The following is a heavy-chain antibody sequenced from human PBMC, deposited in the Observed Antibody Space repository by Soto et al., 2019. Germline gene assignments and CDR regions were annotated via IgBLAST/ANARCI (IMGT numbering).Heavy chain of an antibody. CDR2: MNPNSGNT. Sequence: GGSLRLSYKASGYTFTSYDINWVRQATGQGLEWMGWMNPNSGNTGYAQKFQGRVTMTRNTSISTAYMELSSLRSEDTAVYYCARAGKLVDYWSGYGMDDAFDIWGQGTMVTVSS. J-gene: IGHJ3*02. V-gene: IGHV1-8*01. CDR3: ARAGKLVDYWSGYGMDDAFDI. D-gene: IGHD3-3*01. CDR1: GYTFTSYD.